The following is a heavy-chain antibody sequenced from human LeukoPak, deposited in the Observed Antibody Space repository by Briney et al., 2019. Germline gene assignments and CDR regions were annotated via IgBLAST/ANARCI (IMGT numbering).Heavy chain of an antibody. Sequence: GGSLRLSCAASGFTFSDEGMHWVRQAPGKGLEWVSFIHVDANEIYYADSVKGRFTISRDSSKNTVYLQMDSLRAEDTAVYYCARDRADGYNYGDYFDNWGQGTLVTVSS. V-gene: IGHV3-30*02. CDR2: IHVDANEI. D-gene: IGHD5-18*01. J-gene: IGHJ4*02. CDR1: GFTFSDEG. CDR3: ARDRADGYNYGDYFDN.